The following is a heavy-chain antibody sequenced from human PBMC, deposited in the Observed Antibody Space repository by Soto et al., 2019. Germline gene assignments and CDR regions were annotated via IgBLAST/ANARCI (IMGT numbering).Heavy chain of an antibody. CDR2: INPNSGGT. D-gene: IGHD3-22*01. V-gene: IGHV1-2*04. Sequence: ASVKVSCKASGYTFTGYYMHWVRQAPGQGLEWMGWINPNSGGTNYAQKFQGWVTMTRDTSIRTAYMELSRLRSDDTAVYYCARVTGYYDSSGYNGPFDYWGQGTLVTVSS. CDR1: GYTFTGYY. CDR3: ARVTGYYDSSGYNGPFDY. J-gene: IGHJ4*02.